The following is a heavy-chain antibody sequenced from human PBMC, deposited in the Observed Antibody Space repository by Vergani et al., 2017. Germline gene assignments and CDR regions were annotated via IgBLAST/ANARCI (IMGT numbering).Heavy chain of an antibody. Sequence: EVQLLESGGGLVQPGGSLRLSCAASGFTFSNYAMSWVRQAPGKGLEWVSGISGGGGSTYYADSVKGRFTISRDNSKNTLYLQMNSLRAEDTAVYYCARPNYDFWSGYSNYFDYWGQGTLVTVSS. J-gene: IGHJ4*02. D-gene: IGHD3-3*01. CDR2: ISGGGGST. CDR1: GFTFSNYA. CDR3: ARPNYDFWSGYSNYFDY. V-gene: IGHV3-23*01.